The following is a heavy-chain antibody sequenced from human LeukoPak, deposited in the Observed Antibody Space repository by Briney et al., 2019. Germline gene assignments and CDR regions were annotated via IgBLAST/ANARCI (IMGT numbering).Heavy chain of an antibody. D-gene: IGHD3-16*01. V-gene: IGHV3-72*01. CDR3: TRDGGDSLYTAFDI. Sequence: GGSLRLSCEASGFTFNDYILDWVRQAPGKGLEWVGRIRRRTNSYTTEYAASVNGRFIVSRDDSKNSLYLHMSSLKTEDTAVYYCTRDGGDSLYTAFDIWGQGTMVAVSS. CDR2: IRRRTNSYTT. J-gene: IGHJ3*02. CDR1: GFTFNDYI.